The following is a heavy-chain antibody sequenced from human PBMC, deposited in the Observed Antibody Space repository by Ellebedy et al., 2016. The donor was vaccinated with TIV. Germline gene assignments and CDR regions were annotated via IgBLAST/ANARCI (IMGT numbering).Heavy chain of an antibody. D-gene: IGHD5-18*01. J-gene: IGHJ4*02. Sequence: GESLKISCAASGFTFSRYWMHWVRQAPGKGLVWVSRINSDGSSISYADSVKGRFTISRDNAKNTLYLQMNSLRAEDTAVYYCSCGYSYCYSDFWGQGTLVTVSS. CDR3: SCGYSYCYSDF. V-gene: IGHV3-74*01. CDR2: INSDGSSI. CDR1: GFTFSRYW.